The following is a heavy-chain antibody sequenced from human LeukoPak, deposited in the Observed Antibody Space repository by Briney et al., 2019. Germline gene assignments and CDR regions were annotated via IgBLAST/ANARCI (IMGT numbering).Heavy chain of an antibody. CDR3: ARDYDSFEFYYHYMDV. V-gene: IGHV3-7*01. Sequence: GGSLRLSCAASRFTFSSYWMSWVRQAPGKGLEWVANIKQDGSEKYYVDSVKGRFTISRDNAKNSLYLQMNSLRAEDTAVYYCARDYDSFEFYYHYMDVWGKGTTVTVSS. J-gene: IGHJ6*03. CDR2: IKQDGSEK. D-gene: IGHD3-3*01. CDR1: RFTFSSYW.